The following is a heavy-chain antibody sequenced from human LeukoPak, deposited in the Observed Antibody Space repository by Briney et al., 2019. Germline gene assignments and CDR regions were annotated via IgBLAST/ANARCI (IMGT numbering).Heavy chain of an antibody. CDR3: TRASLSSCRFDY. CDR1: GGSFSGYY. Sequence: SETLSLTCTVYGGSFSGYYWSWIRQSPGKGLEWIGEIIHSGYTNYNPSLKSRVTIPVDTSKNQFSLKLNSVTAADTAVYYCTRASLSSCRFDYWGQGTLVTVSS. J-gene: IGHJ4*02. D-gene: IGHD6-13*01. CDR2: IIHSGYT. V-gene: IGHV4-34*12.